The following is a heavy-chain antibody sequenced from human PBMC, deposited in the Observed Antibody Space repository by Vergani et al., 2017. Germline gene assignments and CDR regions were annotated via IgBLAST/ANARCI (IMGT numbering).Heavy chain of an antibody. CDR1: GFTFSSYA. D-gene: IGHD3-3*01. CDR3: ARDPNFRXYDY. V-gene: IGHV3-30-3*01. J-gene: IGHJ4*02. Sequence: QVQLVESGGGVVQPGRSLRLSCAASGFTFSSYAMHWVRQAPGKGLEWVAVISYDGSNKYYADSVKGRFTISRDNSKNTLYLQMNSLRAEDTAVYYCARDPNFRXYDYWGQGTLVTVSS. CDR2: ISYDGSNK.